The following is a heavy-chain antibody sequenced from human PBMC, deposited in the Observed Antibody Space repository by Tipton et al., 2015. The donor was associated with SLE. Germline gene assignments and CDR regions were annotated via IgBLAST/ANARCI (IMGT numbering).Heavy chain of an antibody. D-gene: IGHD2-15*01. V-gene: IGHV4-39*01. CDR3: ARGRTPDAFDI. J-gene: IGHJ3*02. CDR1: GGSISSSSYY. Sequence: TLSLTCTVSGGSISSSSYYWGWIRQPPGKGLEWIGSIYYSGSTYYNPSLKSRVTISVDTSKNQFSLKLSSVTAADTAVYYCARGRTPDAFDIWGQGTMVTVSS. CDR2: IYYSGST.